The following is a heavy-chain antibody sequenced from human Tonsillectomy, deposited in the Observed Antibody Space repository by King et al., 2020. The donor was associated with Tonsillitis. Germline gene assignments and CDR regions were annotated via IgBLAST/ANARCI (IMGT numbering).Heavy chain of an antibody. J-gene: IGHJ6*02. CDR1: GFIFSNFG. V-gene: IGHV3-30*18. CDR2: ISYDGSNE. CDR3: AKDILIGSDDSFGGMDV. D-gene: IGHD1-26*01. Sequence: VQLVESGGGVVQPGRSLRLSCAASGFIFSNFGMHWVRQAPGKGLEWVAVISYDGSNEYYADSVKGRLTISRDNSKNTLYVQMNSLRAEDTAVYYCAKDILIGSDDSFGGMDVWGQGTTVTVSS.